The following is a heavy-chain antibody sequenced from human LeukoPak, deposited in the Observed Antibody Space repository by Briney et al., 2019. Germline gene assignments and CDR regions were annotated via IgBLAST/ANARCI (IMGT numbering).Heavy chain of an antibody. CDR2: ISDSGST. CDR1: GGSISNFY. J-gene: IGHJ4*02. D-gene: IGHD5-18*01. Sequence: PSETLSLTCTVSGGSISNFYWSWIRQPPGKGLEWIGYISDSGSTNYNPSLKSRVTISVDTSKNQFSLKLSSVTAADTAVYYCAREVDSYGPLDYWGQGTLVTVSS. V-gene: IGHV4-59*01. CDR3: AREVDSYGPLDY.